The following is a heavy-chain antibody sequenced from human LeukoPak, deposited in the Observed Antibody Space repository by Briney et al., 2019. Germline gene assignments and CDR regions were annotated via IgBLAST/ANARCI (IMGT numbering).Heavy chain of an antibody. CDR2: IIPIFGTA. V-gene: IGHV1-69*13. CDR1: GYTFTSYG. Sequence: ASVKVSCKASGYTFTSYGISWVRQAPGQGLEWMGGIIPIFGTANYAQKFQGRVTITADESTSTAYMELSSLRSEDTAVYYCARDPYSGYDLNYWGQGTLVTVSS. D-gene: IGHD5-12*01. J-gene: IGHJ4*02. CDR3: ARDPYSGYDLNY.